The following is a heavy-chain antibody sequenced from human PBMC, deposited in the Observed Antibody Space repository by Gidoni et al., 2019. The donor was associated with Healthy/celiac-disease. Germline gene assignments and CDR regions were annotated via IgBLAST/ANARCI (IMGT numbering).Heavy chain of an antibody. CDR2: ICDDGSNK. D-gene: IGHD6-19*01. J-gene: IGHJ3*02. CDR3: ARPQDRQWLVRPSAFDI. CDR1: GLPFSRHG. V-gene: IGHV3-33*01. Sequence: QVQLVESGGGGVQPGRSLRLYCAESGLPFSRHGMHWVRQAPGKGLGGVAVICDDGSNKYYADSVKGRFTISRDNSKNTLYLQMNSLRAEDTAVYYCARPQDRQWLVRPSAFDIWGQGTMVTVSS.